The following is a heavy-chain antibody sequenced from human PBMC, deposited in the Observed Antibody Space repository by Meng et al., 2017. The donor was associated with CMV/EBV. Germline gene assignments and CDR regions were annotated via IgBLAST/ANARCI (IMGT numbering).Heavy chain of an antibody. Sequence: FTSYGISWVRQAPGQGLEWMGWISAYNGNTNYAQKLQGRVTMTTDTSTSTAYMELRSLRSDDTAVYYCASGGRGTYYDFWSGYSHFDYWGQGTLVTVSS. CDR1: FTSYG. V-gene: IGHV1-18*01. CDR2: ISAYNGNT. J-gene: IGHJ4*02. D-gene: IGHD3-3*01. CDR3: ASGGRGTYYDFWSGYSHFDY.